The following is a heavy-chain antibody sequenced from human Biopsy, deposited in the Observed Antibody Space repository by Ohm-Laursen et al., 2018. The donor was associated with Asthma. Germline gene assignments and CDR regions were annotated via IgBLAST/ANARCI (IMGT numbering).Heavy chain of an antibody. D-gene: IGHD2-2*01. V-gene: IGHV1-69*13. CDR3: ARKAGSCISRTCYSLDF. Sequence: SVKVSCKSLGGTFNTYVIGWVRQAPGHGLEWMGVINSVFGTTTYPQKFQDRVTITADDSTSTVYMELSSLRSEDTAAYYCARKAGSCISRTCYSLDFWGQGTLVTVSS. CDR2: INSVFGTT. J-gene: IGHJ4*02. CDR1: GGTFNTYV.